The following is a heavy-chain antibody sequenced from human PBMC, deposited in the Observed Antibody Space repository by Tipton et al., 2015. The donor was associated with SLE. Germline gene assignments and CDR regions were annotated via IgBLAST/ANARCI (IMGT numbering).Heavy chain of an antibody. Sequence: TLSLTCTVSGGSISSYNWSWIRQLPGKGMEWIGYIYYSGSTNYNPSLKSRVTISVDTSKNQFSLKLSSVTAADTAVYYCARDRWESFYWFDPWGQGTLVTVSS. CDR2: IYYSGST. CDR3: ARDRWESFYWFDP. V-gene: IGHV4-59*01. CDR1: GGSISSYN. D-gene: IGHD1-26*01. J-gene: IGHJ5*02.